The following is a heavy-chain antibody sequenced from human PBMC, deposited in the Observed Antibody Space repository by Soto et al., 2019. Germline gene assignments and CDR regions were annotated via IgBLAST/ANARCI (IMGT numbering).Heavy chain of an antibody. Sequence: QVQLVESGGGVVQPGGSLRLSCAASGFNFAGYGMHWVRQAPGKGLEWVAITRHDGSNTYYADSVRGRFTISRDNSKNTLYLQMNSLTVEHTALYYCVRDGVGATTYFGFFDYWGQGVLITVSS. D-gene: IGHD1-26*01. CDR3: VRDGVGATTYFGFFDY. J-gene: IGHJ4*02. CDR2: TRHDGSNT. V-gene: IGHV3-30*02. CDR1: GFNFAGYG.